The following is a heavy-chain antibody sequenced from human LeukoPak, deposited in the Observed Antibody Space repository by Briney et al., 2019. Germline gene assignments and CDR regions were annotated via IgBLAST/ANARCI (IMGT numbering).Heavy chain of an antibody. J-gene: IGHJ4*02. V-gene: IGHV1-18*01. CDR3: ARVIGYSSSWYYFDY. CDR1: GYTLTRYG. CDR2: ITAYTGNT. D-gene: IGHD6-13*01. Sequence: ASVKVSCKASGYTLTRYGISWVRQAPGQGLEWIGWITAYTGNTHYAQKFQGRVTMTRDTSTSTVYMELSSLRSEDTAVYYCARVIGYSSSWYYFDYWGQGTLVTVSS.